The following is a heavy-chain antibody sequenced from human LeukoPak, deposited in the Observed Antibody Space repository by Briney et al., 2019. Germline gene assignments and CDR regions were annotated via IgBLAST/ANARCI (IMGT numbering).Heavy chain of an antibody. D-gene: IGHD2-2*01. CDR2: ISGYNGNT. CDR1: GYTFTGYY. V-gene: IGHV1-18*04. Sequence: GASVKVSCKASGYTFTGYYIHWVRQAPGQGLEWMGWISGYNGNTAFAQMFRDRVTMTTDTSTSTAYMELRSLTSDDTAVYYCARSGHCSDTGCYAEGIDYWGQGTLVTVSS. J-gene: IGHJ4*02. CDR3: ARSGHCSDTGCYAEGIDY.